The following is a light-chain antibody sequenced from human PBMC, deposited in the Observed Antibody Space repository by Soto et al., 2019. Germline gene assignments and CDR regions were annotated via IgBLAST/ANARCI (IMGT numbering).Light chain of an antibody. Sequence: QSALTQPPSVSGSPGQSVTISCTGTSSDVGSYNRVSWYQQPPGTAPKHMIYEVTNRPSGVPNRFSASKSGNTASLTISGLQSEDEADYYCTSYTSSRTWVFGGGTKLTVL. CDR1: SSDVGSYNR. CDR3: TSYTSSRTWV. CDR2: EVT. J-gene: IGLJ3*02. V-gene: IGLV2-18*02.